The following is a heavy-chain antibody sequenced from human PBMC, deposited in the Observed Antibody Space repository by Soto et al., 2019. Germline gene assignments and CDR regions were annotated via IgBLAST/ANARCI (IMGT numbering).Heavy chain of an antibody. J-gene: IGHJ6*02. CDR2: IIPIFGTA. CDR3: ARGRYSSSWQSVHYYYYVMHV. D-gene: IGHD6-13*01. V-gene: IGHV1-69*01. Sequence: QVQLVQSGAEVKKPGSSVKVSCKASGGTFSSYAISWVRQAPGQGLEWMGGIIPIFGTANYPQKFQGRVTTTAEESTSKAYMELSSLSSEDTAVYYCARGRYSSSWQSVHYYYYVMHVWGPGNTGTVSS. CDR1: GGTFSSYA.